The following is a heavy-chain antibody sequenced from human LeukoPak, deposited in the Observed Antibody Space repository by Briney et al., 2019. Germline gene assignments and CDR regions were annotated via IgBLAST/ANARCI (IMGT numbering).Heavy chain of an antibody. Sequence: PGGSLRLSCAASGFTFSSYAMSWVRQAPGKGLEWVSTISSGGDDKYYADSVKGRFTISRDNSKNTLYLQMNSLRAEDTAVYYCAKATYCSGGSCYSSDWYFDYWGQGTLVTVSS. J-gene: IGHJ4*02. CDR3: AKATYCSGGSCYSSDWYFDY. V-gene: IGHV3-23*01. D-gene: IGHD2-15*01. CDR2: ISSGGDDK. CDR1: GFTFSSYA.